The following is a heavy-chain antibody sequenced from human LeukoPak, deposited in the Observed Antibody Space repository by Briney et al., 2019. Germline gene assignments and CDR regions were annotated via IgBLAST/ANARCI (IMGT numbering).Heavy chain of an antibody. D-gene: IGHD1-26*01. J-gene: IGHJ4*02. CDR1: GYTLTELS. V-gene: IGHV1-24*01. CDR2: FDPEDGET. Sequence: GASVKVSCKVSGYTLTELSMHWVRQAPGKGVEWMGGFDPEDGETIYAQKFQGRVTMTEDTSTDTDYMELSSLRSEDTAVYYCATEPVGATEFDYWGQGTLVTVSS. CDR3: ATEPVGATEFDY.